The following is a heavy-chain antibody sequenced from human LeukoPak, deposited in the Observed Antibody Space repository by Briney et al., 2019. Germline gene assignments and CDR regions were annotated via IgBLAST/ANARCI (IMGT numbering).Heavy chain of an antibody. D-gene: IGHD3-10*01. CDR3: TTEYLYGSGSYKVNYYYYMDV. V-gene: IGHV3-15*01. CDR2: IKSKTDGGTT. Sequence: GGSLRLSCAASGFTFSNAWMSWVRQAPGKGLEWVGRIKSKTDGGTTDYAAPVKGRFTISRDDSKNTRYLQMNSLKTEDTAVYYCTTEYLYGSGSYKVNYYYYMDVWGKGTTVTVSS. J-gene: IGHJ6*03. CDR1: GFTFSNAW.